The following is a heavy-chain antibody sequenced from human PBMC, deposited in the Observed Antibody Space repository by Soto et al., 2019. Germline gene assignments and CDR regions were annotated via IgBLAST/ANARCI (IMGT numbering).Heavy chain of an antibody. CDR2: IYYSGTT. J-gene: IGHJ5*02. D-gene: IGHD3-22*01. V-gene: IGHV4-31*03. CDR3: VRAFITPLSNCFDP. CDR1: GGSISSGGYY. Sequence: QVQLQESGPGLVKPSQTLSLTCTVSGGSISSGGYYWTWIRQHPGKGLEWIGYIYYSGTTYYNSYLKSRVTISLDPSEHQFSLSLNSVTAADTAVYYCVRAFITPLSNCFDPWGQGPLVTVSS.